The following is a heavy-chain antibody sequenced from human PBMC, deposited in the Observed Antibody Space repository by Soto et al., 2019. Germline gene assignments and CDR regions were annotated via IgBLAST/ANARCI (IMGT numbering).Heavy chain of an antibody. Sequence: EVQLLESGRGLVRPGGSLRLSCAASGFSFTNYAMSWVRQAPGKGLEWLSAISVSGETTYYADSVRGRFTISRDNSRATVFLQMSNLRAEDTALYYCAKEQWLIQGHFDYWGQGIVVTVSS. CDR3: AKEQWLIQGHFDY. V-gene: IGHV3-23*01. J-gene: IGHJ4*02. D-gene: IGHD5-18*01. CDR1: GFSFTNYA. CDR2: ISVSGETT.